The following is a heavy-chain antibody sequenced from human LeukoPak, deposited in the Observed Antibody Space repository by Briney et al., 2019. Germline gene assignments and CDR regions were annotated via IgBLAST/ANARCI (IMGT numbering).Heavy chain of an antibody. CDR3: AREMGTTGFDP. D-gene: IGHD7-27*01. V-gene: IGHV1-46*01. Sequence: WASVKASCKASGYTFTSYYMHWVRQAPGQGLEWMGIINPSGGSTSYAQKFQGRVTMTRDTSTSTVYMELSSLRSEDTAVYYCAREMGTTGFDPWGQGTLVTVSS. J-gene: IGHJ5*02. CDR2: INPSGGST. CDR1: GYTFTSYY.